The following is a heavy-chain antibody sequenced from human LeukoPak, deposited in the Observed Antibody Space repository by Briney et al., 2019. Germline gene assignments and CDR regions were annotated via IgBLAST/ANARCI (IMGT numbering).Heavy chain of an antibody. CDR1: GFTFSSCA. J-gene: IGHJ4*02. CDR3: AKTGTPWYYFDY. Sequence: GGSLRLSCAASGFTFSSCAMSWVRQAPGKGLYWVSSISGSGGSTYYADSVKGRFTISRDNSKNTLYLQMNSLRAEDTAVYYCAKTGTPWYYFDYWGQGTLVTVSS. V-gene: IGHV3-23*01. CDR2: ISGSGGST. D-gene: IGHD6-13*01.